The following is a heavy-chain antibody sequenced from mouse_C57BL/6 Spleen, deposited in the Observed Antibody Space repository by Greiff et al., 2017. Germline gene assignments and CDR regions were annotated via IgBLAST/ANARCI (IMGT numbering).Heavy chain of an antibody. Sequence: EVMLVESGGGLVKPGGSLKLSCAASGFTFSDYGMHWVRQAPEKGLEWVAYISSGSSTIYYADTVKGRFTISRDNAKNTLFLQMTSLRSEDTAMYYCARHWGFRRGYFDYWGQGTTLTVSS. J-gene: IGHJ2*01. CDR2: ISSGSSTI. V-gene: IGHV5-17*01. CDR3: ARHWGFRRGYFDY. CDR1: GFTFSDYG.